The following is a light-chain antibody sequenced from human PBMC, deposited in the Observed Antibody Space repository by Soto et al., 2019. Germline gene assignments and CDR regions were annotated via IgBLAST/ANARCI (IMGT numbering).Light chain of an antibody. CDR1: SSDVGSYNL. CDR2: GVS. CDR3: SSYAGSYVV. Sequence: QSALTQPPSASGSPGKSVTISCTGTSSDVGSYNLVYWHQQHPGKAPKVMIYGVSQRPSGVPDRFSGSKSGNTASPTVSGLEAEEEADYYRSSYAGSYVVFGAGTKLTVL. J-gene: IGLJ2*01. V-gene: IGLV2-8*01.